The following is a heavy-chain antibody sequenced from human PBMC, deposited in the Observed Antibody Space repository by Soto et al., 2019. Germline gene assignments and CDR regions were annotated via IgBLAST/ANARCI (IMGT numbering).Heavy chain of an antibody. CDR1: GGSISGYY. J-gene: IGHJ3*02. Sequence: SETLSLTCTVSGGSISGYYWSWIRPPPGKGLEWIGYIYYLGTTSYNPSLRSRVTLSEDTSRNQFSLKLSSVTAADTAIYYCARLQSKALDIWRQGTRVTVSS. CDR2: IYYLGTT. CDR3: ARLQSKALDI. D-gene: IGHD4-4*01. V-gene: IGHV4-59*01.